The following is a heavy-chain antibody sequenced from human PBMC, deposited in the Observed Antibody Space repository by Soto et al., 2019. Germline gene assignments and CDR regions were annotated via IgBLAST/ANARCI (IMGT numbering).Heavy chain of an antibody. Sequence: EVQLVESGGGLVQPGRSLRLSCAASGFTFDDYAMHWVRQAPGKGLEWVSGISWNSGSIGYADSVKGRFTISRDNAKNSLYLQMNSLRAEDTALYYCAKAPYYYYGMDAWGQGTTVTVSS. CDR1: GFTFDDYA. V-gene: IGHV3-9*01. CDR2: ISWNSGSI. CDR3: AKAPYYYYGMDA. J-gene: IGHJ6*02.